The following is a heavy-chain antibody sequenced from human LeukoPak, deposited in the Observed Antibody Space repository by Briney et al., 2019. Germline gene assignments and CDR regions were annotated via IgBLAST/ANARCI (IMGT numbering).Heavy chain of an antibody. CDR3: ARDHPSYDFWSGWENYYYGLDV. J-gene: IGHJ6*02. D-gene: IGHD3-3*01. Sequence: ASVKVSCKPSGYTFTGYYMHWVRQAPGQGLEWMGWINPNSGGTNYAQKFQGRVTMTKDTSTSTAYMELRSLRSDDTAVYYCARDHPSYDFWSGWENYYYGLDVWGQGTTVIVSS. V-gene: IGHV1-2*02. CDR2: INPNSGGT. CDR1: GYTFTGYY.